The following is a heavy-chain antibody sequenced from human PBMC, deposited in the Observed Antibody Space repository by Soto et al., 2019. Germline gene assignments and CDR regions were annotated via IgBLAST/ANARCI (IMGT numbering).Heavy chain of an antibody. V-gene: IGHV3-48*03. D-gene: IGHD3-22*01. CDR2: ISSSGSTI. CDR1: GFTFSSYE. CDR3: ARVQTTTYYYDSSGFSDPGGLHP. Sequence: PGGSLRLSCAASGFTFSSYEMNWVRQAPGKGLEWVSYISSSGSTIYYADSVKGRFTISRDNAKNSLYLQMNSLRAEDTAVYYCARVQTTTYYYDSSGFSDPGGLHPCGQGTMVTVYS. J-gene: IGHJ5*02.